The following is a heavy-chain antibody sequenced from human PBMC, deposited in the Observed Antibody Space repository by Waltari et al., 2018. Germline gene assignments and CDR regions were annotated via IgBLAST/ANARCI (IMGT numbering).Heavy chain of an antibody. CDR1: GGTFGSYP. Sequence: QVQLVQSGAEVKKPGSSVKVSCKATGGTFGSYPISWVRQAPGEGLEWMGGIIPIFGTAPNYAQKFQGRLTVTADESTATVYMYLSSLRSDDTAVYYCTRRELGGAFDPWGQGTLVTVSS. CDR3: TRRELGGAFDP. V-gene: IGHV1-69*12. CDR2: IIPIFGTAP. J-gene: IGHJ5*02. D-gene: IGHD3-16*01.